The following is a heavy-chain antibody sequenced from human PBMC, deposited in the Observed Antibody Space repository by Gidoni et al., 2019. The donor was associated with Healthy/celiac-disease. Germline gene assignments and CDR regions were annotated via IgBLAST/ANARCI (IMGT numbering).Heavy chain of an antibody. CDR1: GGSISSYY. V-gene: IGHV4-59*01. J-gene: IGHJ5*02. CDR3: ARGDYGGNSRAWLAKHKYNWFDP. D-gene: IGHD4-17*01. Sequence: QVQLQESGPGLVKPSETLSLTCTVSGGSISSYYWSWIRQPPGKGLEWIGYIYYSGSTNYNPSLKSRVTISVDTSKNQFSLKLSSVTAADTAVYYCARGDYGGNSRAWLAKHKYNWFDPWGQGTLVTVSS. CDR2: IYYSGST.